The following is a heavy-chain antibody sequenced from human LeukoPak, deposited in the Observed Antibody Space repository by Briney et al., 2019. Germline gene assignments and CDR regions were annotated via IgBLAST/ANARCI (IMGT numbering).Heavy chain of an antibody. CDR1: GLTVSSNY. J-gene: IGHJ4*02. CDR3: ARDPYYGSGGYYFDY. Sequence: GGSPRLSCAASGLTVSSNYMSWVRQAPGKGLEWVSVIYSGGRTFYADSVKGRFIISRDNSKNTLFLQMNSLRAEDTAVYYCARDPYYGSGGYYFDYWGQGTLVTVSS. D-gene: IGHD3-10*01. V-gene: IGHV3-66*01. CDR2: IYSGGRT.